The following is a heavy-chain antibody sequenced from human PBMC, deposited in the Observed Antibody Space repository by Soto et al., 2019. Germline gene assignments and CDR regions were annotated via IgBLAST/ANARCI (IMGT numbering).Heavy chain of an antibody. CDR3: ARGAGATPYYFDY. CDR1: GGSFSGYY. D-gene: IGHD1-26*01. CDR2: INHSGST. V-gene: IGHV4-34*01. J-gene: IGHJ4*02. Sequence: SETLSLTCAVYGGSFSGYYWSWIRQPPGKGLEWIGEINHSGSTNYNPSLKSRVTISVDTSKNQFSLKLSPVTAADTAVYYCARGAGATPYYFDYWGQGTLVTVS.